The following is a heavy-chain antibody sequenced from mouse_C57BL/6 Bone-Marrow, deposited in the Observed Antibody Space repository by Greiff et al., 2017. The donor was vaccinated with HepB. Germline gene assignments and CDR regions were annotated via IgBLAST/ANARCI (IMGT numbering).Heavy chain of an antibody. V-gene: IGHV1-80*01. D-gene: IGHD2-10*02. CDR3: ARELLVFDY. Sequence: VQLQQSGAELVKPGASVKISCKASGYAFSSYWMNWVKQWPGKGLEWIGQIYPGDGDTNYNGKFKGKATLTADKSSSTAYMQLSSLTSEDSAVYFCARELLVFDYWGQGTTLTVSS. CDR1: GYAFSSYW. CDR2: IYPGDGDT. J-gene: IGHJ2*01.